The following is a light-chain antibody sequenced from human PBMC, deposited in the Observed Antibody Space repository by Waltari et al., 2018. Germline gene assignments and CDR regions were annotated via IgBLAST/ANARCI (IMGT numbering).Light chain of an antibody. J-gene: IGKJ3*01. Sequence: DIQMTQSHSTLSASVGDRVTNLCRARQTISTWLAWYQQKPGKAPKVLIYRASSLQSGVPSRFSGSGSGTEFTLTISSLQPDDFATYYCQQYNSYSGGTFGPGTKVDIK. CDR3: QQYNSYSGGT. CDR2: RAS. CDR1: QTISTW. V-gene: IGKV1-5*03.